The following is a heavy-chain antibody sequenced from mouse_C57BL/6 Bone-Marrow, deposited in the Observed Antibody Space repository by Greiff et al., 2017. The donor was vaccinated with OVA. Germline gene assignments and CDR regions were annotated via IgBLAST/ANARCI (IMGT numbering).Heavy chain of an antibody. CDR3: ARWIRHYGSSYDAMDY. D-gene: IGHD1-1*01. CDR2: IHPNSGST. CDR1: GYTFTSYW. Sequence: VQLQQPGAELVKPGASVKLSCKASGYTFTSYWMHWVKQRPGQGHEWIGMIHPNSGSTNYNEKFKSKATLTVDKSSSTAYMQLSSLTSEDSAVYYCARWIRHYGSSYDAMDYWGQGTSVTVSS. V-gene: IGHV1-64*01. J-gene: IGHJ4*01.